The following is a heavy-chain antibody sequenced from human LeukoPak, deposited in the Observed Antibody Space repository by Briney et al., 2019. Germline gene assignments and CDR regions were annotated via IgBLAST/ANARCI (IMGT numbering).Heavy chain of an antibody. Sequence: PSEPLSLTCTVPGASISHLYWSWIRQTPEKGLEWMGYVHTSGGSTYYPSLKTRLTMSIDTSRSQLSLKLTSVTAADTAVYFCARLGSYHDFWGQGALVTVSS. CDR1: GASISHLY. J-gene: IGHJ4*02. V-gene: IGHV4-4*09. D-gene: IGHD1-26*01. CDR3: ARLGSYHDF. CDR2: VHTSGGS.